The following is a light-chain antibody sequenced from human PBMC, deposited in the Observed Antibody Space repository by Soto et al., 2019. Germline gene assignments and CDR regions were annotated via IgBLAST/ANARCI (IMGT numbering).Light chain of an antibody. Sequence: ETVMTQSPGTLSVSPGETGTVSCRASQSVSSNVDWYQQNPGQAPRLLMYATSTRATAIPARFSGSRSGTEFTLTIRNLEFEAFAGYYCKQYNNLYTVGQGTKVDIK. J-gene: IGKJ2*01. CDR3: KQYNNLYT. V-gene: IGKV3D-15*01. CDR1: QSVSSN. CDR2: ATS.